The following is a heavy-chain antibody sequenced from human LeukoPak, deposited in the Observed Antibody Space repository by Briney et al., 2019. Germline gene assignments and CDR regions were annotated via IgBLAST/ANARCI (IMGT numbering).Heavy chain of an antibody. CDR2: INPSGDST. CDR1: GYTFTRYY. V-gene: IGHV1-46*01. D-gene: IGHD4-23*01. CDR3: ARAPGYGGNSDY. Sequence: GASVKVSCNASGYTFTRYYIHWVRQAPGQGLEWMGTINPSGDSTSYAQKFQGRVTMTRDTSTSTVYMELSSLTSEDTAVYYCARAPGYGGNSDYWGQGTLVTVSS. J-gene: IGHJ4*02.